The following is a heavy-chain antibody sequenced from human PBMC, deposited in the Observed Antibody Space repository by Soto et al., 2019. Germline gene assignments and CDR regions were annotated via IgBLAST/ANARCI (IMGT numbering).Heavy chain of an antibody. J-gene: IGHJ6*02. CDR2: IVVGSGNT. V-gene: IGHV1-58*02. CDR1: GFTFTSSA. Sequence: SVKVSCTASGFTFTSSAMQWARQARGQRLEWIGWIVVGSGNTNYAQKFQERVTITRDMSTSTAYMELSSLRSEDTAVYYCAADGQGWFGDFYYYYYGMDVWGQGTTVTVSS. D-gene: IGHD3-10*01. CDR3: AADGQGWFGDFYYYYYGMDV.